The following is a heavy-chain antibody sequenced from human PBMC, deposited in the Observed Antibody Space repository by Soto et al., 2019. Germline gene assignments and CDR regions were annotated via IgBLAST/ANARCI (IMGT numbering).Heavy chain of an antibody. Sequence: GGSLRLSCAASGFTFSSYGMHWVRQAPGKGLEWVAVIWYDGSNKYYADSVKGRFNISRDNSKNTLYLQMNSLRAEDTAVYYCARDLGYCSGGSCYSEYFDYWGQGTLVTVSS. CDR1: GFTFSSYG. V-gene: IGHV3-33*01. J-gene: IGHJ4*01. D-gene: IGHD2-15*01. CDR2: IWYDGSNK. CDR3: ARDLGYCSGGSCYSEYFDY.